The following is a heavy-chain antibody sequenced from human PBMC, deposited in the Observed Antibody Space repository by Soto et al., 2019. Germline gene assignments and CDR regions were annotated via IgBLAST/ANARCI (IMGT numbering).Heavy chain of an antibody. Sequence: QITLKESGPTLVKPTQTLTLTCTFSGFSLSTSGVGVGWIRQPPGKALEWLALIYWDDDKRYSPSLKSRLTITKDTSKNQVVLTMTNMDPVDTATYYCAHNSVRDYGDYGLTFPFSDFDYWGQGTLVTVSS. CDR2: IYWDDDK. V-gene: IGHV2-5*02. CDR3: AHNSVRDYGDYGLTFPFSDFDY. J-gene: IGHJ4*02. D-gene: IGHD4-17*01. CDR1: GFSLSTSGVG.